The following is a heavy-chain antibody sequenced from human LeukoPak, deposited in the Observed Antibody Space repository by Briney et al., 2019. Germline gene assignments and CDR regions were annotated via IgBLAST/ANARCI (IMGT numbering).Heavy chain of an antibody. D-gene: IGHD6-13*01. J-gene: IGHJ5*02. V-gene: IGHV1-2*02. Sequence: ASVKVSCKASGYTFTGYYMHWVRQAPGQGLEWMGWINPNSGGTNYAQKFQGRVTITADKSTSTAYMELSSLRSEDTAVYYCARDAAYSSSGGGFDPWGQGTLVTVSS. CDR1: GYTFTGYY. CDR2: INPNSGGT. CDR3: ARDAAYSSSGGGFDP.